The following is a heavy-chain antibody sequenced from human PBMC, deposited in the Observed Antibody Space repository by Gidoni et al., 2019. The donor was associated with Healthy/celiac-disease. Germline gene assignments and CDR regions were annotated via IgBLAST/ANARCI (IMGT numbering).Heavy chain of an antibody. V-gene: IGHV3-23*01. CDR1: GFTFSSYA. D-gene: IGHD3-16*01. J-gene: IGHJ4*02. CDR3: AKVTSGVWAGIDY. CDR2: ISGSGGST. Sequence: EVQLLESGGGLVQPGGSLRLSCAASGFTFSSYAMSWVRQAPGKGLAWVSAISGSGGSTYYADSVKGRFTISRDNSKNTLYLQMNSLRAEDTAVYYCAKVTSGVWAGIDYWGQGTLVTVSS.